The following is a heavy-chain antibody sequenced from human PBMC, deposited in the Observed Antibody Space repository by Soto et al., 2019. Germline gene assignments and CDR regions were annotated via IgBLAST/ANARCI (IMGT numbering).Heavy chain of an antibody. CDR1: GYTFTTYG. CDR3: ARETQGIAAAGTLNYYYYYYGMDV. J-gene: IGHJ6*02. Sequence: ASVKVSCKASGYTFTTYGISWVRQAPGQGLEWMGWTSPYNGNTNYAQKLQGTVTMTTDTSTSTAYMELRSLRSDDTAVYYCARETQGIAAAGTLNYYYYYYGMDVWGQGTTVTVSS. CDR2: TSPYNGNT. D-gene: IGHD6-13*01. V-gene: IGHV1-18*01.